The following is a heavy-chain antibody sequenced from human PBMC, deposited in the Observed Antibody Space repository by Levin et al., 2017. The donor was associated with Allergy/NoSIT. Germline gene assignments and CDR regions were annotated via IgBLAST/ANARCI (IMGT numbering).Heavy chain of an antibody. CDR2: IWYDGSNE. CDR1: GFTFSNFG. J-gene: IGHJ4*02. CDR3: ARDGYSFGWDDLDS. Sequence: GASVKVSCAASGFTFSNFGMHWVRQAPGKGLEWVAVIWYDGSNEYYADSVKGRFIISRDNSKNMVYLEMNDLRGEDTALYYCARDGYSFGWDDLDSWGQGTLVTVSS. V-gene: IGHV3-33*01. D-gene: IGHD5-12*01.